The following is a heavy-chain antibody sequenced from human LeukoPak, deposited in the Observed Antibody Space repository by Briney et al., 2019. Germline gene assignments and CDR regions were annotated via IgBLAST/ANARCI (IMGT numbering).Heavy chain of an antibody. V-gene: IGHV4-34*01. J-gene: IGHJ4*02. Sequence: PSETLSLTCAVYGGSFSGYYWSWIRQPPGKGLEWIGEINHSGSTNYNPSLKSRVTISVDTSKNQFSLKLSSVTAADTAVYYCARRRGYCSSTSCYGGGSSGWYVGYYFDYWGQGTLVTVSS. CDR1: GGSFSGYY. CDR2: INHSGST. D-gene: IGHD2-2*01. CDR3: ARRRGYCSSTSCYGGGSSGWYVGYYFDY.